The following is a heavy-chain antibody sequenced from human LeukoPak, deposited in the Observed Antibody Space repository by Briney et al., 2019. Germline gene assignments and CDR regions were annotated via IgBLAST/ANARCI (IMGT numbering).Heavy chain of an antibody. V-gene: IGHV3-20*04. CDR1: GFTFDDYG. D-gene: IGHD2-21*02. Sequence: GGSLRLSCAASGFTFDDYGMSWVRQAPGKGLEWVSGINWNGGSTGYADSVKGRFTISRDNAKNTLYLQMNSLRAEDTAVYYCAKDAHIMVVTALDYWGQGTLVTVSS. CDR2: INWNGGST. CDR3: AKDAHIMVVTALDY. J-gene: IGHJ4*02.